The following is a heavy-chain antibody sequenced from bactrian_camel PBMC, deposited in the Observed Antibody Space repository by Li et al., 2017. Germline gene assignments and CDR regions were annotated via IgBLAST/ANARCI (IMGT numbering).Heavy chain of an antibody. CDR1: GFTAGSYY. CDR3: ATVSPYAGVWSDKFSY. V-gene: IGHV3S28*01. J-gene: IGHJ4*01. D-gene: IGHD3*01. Sequence: VESGGSLRLSCAASGFTAGSYYMSWVRQAPGKGLEWVSAINSGGGSTHYAEFLKGRFSISRDNAKNTLYLQMNSLETEDTAVYYCATVSPYAGVWSDKFSYWGQGTQVTVS. CDR2: INSGGGST.